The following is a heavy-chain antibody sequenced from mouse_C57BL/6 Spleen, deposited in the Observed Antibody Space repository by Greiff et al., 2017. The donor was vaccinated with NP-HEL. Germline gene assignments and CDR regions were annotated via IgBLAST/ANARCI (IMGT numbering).Heavy chain of an antibody. V-gene: IGHV14-3*02. CDR2: IYPPNGIT. Sequence: EVQLQQSGAELVKSRATLKLSCTASGLHIKDTHMHCLKQWPEQGLEWIRRIYPPNGITKYDPTFQVKATITADTSSNTAHLQLRSLTSEDPAVYYCARMARKWGQGSTLTVSS. CDR1: GLHIKDTH. CDR3: ARMARK. J-gene: IGHJ2*01.